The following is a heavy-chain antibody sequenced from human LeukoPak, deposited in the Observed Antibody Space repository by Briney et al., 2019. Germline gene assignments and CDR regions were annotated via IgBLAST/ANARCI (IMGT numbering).Heavy chain of an antibody. CDR3: ARISGGRWFDP. CDR1: GGSISSYY. D-gene: IGHD3-10*01. CDR2: VYDSGST. Sequence: LETLSLTCTVSGGSISSYYWSWIRQPPGKGLEWIGYVYDSGSTNYNPSLMSRVSISGDTSKNQFTLKLSSVTAADTAMYYCARISGGRWFDPWGQGTLVTVSS. V-gene: IGHV4-59*08. J-gene: IGHJ5*02.